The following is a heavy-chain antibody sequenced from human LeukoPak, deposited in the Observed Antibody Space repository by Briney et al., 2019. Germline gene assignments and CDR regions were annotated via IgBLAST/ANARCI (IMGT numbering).Heavy chain of an antibody. CDR1: GFTFSSYE. CDR2: ISSSGSTI. D-gene: IGHD5-24*01. V-gene: IGHV3-48*03. CDR3: ARAADVEMATINFDY. J-gene: IGHJ4*02. Sequence: PGGSLRLSCAASGFTFSSYEMNWVRQAPGKGLEWVSYISSSGSTIYYADYVKGRFTISRDNAKNSLYLQMNSLRAEDTAVYYCARAADVEMATINFDYWGQGTLVTVSS.